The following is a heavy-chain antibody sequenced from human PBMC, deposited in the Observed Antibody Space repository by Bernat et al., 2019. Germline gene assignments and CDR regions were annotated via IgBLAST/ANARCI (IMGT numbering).Heavy chain of an antibody. CDR2: IYHDASNK. J-gene: IGHJ2*01. Sequence: QVQLVESGGGVVQPGRSLRLSCAASGFTFSSYGMHWVRQAPGKGLEWVAVIYHDASNKYYSDFVKGRFTISRDDSKNTLYLQMNSLRPEDTAVYSCARHINSLVAGYFDLWGPGTLVTVSS. CDR3: ARHINSLVAGYFDL. V-gene: IGHV3-33*01. D-gene: IGHD2-15*01. CDR1: GFTFSSYG.